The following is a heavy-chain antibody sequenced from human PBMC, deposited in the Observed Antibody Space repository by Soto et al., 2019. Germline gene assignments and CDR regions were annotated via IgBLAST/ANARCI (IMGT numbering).Heavy chain of an antibody. V-gene: IGHV1-69*01. CDR1: GGTFSNYA. Sequence: QVQLVQSGAEVKKPGSSVKVSCRTSGGTFSNYAISWVRQAPGQGLEWMGGIVPIFGTATYAQKFQGRVTITADESTSTAYMELSSLRSDDTAVYYCASPTGKLDYWVQGTLVTVSS. CDR3: ASPTGKLDY. D-gene: IGHD2-8*02. J-gene: IGHJ4*02. CDR2: IVPIFGTA.